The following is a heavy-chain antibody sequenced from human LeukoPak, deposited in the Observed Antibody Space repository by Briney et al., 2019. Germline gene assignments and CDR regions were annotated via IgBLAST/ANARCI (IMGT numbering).Heavy chain of an antibody. Sequence: PSETLSLTCAVYGGSFSGYYWSWIRQPPGKGLEWIGEINHSGSTHYNPSLKSRVTISVDTSKNQFSLKLSSVTAADTAVYYCARDFRVCSSGSCYSGPFDYWGQGTLVTVSS. V-gene: IGHV4-34*01. CDR2: INHSGST. J-gene: IGHJ4*02. CDR3: ARDFRVCSSGSCYSGPFDY. CDR1: GGSFSGYY. D-gene: IGHD2-15*01.